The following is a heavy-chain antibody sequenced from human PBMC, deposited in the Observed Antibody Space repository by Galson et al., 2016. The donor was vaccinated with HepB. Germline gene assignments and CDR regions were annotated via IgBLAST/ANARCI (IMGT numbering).Heavy chain of an antibody. J-gene: IGHJ2*01. Sequence: SVKVSCKASGGAFLSYAISWVRQAPGQGLEWMGGIIPVLGATHYAQKFQDRVTITADDSTSTAYMELISLRSEDTAVYYCASGDGGSYYNWFFDLWGRGTLVTVSS. CDR3: ASGDGGSYYNWFFDL. V-gene: IGHV1-69*13. D-gene: IGHD3-10*01. CDR1: GGAFLSYA. CDR2: IIPVLGAT.